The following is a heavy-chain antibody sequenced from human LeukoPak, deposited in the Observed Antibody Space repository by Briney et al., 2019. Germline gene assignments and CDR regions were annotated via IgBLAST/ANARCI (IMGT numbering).Heavy chain of an antibody. V-gene: IGHV3-23*01. CDR3: AKERPYCSGGSCYQYYLDY. Sequence: PWGSLRLSCAASGFTFSSYAMSWVRQAPGKGLEWVSAISGSGGSTYYADSVKGRFTISRDNSKNTLYLQMNSLRAEDTAVYYCAKERPYCSGGSCYQYYLDYWGQGTLVTVSS. CDR2: ISGSGGST. D-gene: IGHD2-15*01. J-gene: IGHJ4*02. CDR1: GFTFSSYA.